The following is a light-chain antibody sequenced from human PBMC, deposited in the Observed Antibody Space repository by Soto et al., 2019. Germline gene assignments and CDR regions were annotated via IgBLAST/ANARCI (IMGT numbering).Light chain of an antibody. CDR1: SSDVGGYNY. J-gene: IGLJ3*02. CDR3: SSYTSSTTWV. CDR2: DVS. V-gene: IGLV2-14*01. Sequence: QSALTQPASVSGSPGQSIIISCTGTSSDVGGYNYVSWYQQHPGKAPKLMIYDVSNRPSGVAHRFSGCKSGHSASLTISGIQAEDEADYYGSSYTSSTTWVFGGGTKVTVL.